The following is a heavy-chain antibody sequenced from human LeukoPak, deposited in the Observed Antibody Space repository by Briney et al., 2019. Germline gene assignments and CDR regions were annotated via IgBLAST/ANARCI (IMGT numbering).Heavy chain of an antibody. CDR2: IYRSGSA. CDR1: GYSISSGYQ. V-gene: IGHV4-38-2*02. J-gene: IGHJ5*02. Sequence: PAETLYLTCAVSGYSISSGYQWAWIRQSPGKGLEWIGRIYRSGSAHYNPSLKSRVTISVETSKNQFSLKMYSVTAADTAVYYCARDPRWLTPDCTSTSCYENYFDPWGQGTLVTVSS. CDR3: ARDPRWLTPDCTSTSCYENYFDP. D-gene: IGHD2-2*01.